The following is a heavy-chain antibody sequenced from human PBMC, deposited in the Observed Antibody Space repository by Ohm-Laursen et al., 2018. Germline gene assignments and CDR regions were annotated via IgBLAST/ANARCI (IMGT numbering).Heavy chain of an antibody. Sequence: PSQTLSLTCTVSGGSISSYYWSWIRQPPGKGLEWIGYIYYSGSTNYNPSLKSRVTISVDTSKNQFSLKLSSVTAADTAVYYCARSYEYYYYGMDVWGQGTTVTVSS. D-gene: IGHD5-12*01. J-gene: IGHJ6*02. V-gene: IGHV4-59*01. CDR3: ARSYEYYYYGMDV. CDR1: GGSISSYY. CDR2: IYYSGST.